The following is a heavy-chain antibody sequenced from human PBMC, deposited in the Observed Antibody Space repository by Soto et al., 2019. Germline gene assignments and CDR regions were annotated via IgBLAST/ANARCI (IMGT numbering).Heavy chain of an antibody. D-gene: IGHD1-1*01. CDR2: TYYRSKWYN. Sequence: SQTLSLTCAISGDSVSSNSAAWNWIRQSPSRGLEWLGRTYYRSKWYNDYAVSVKSRITINPDTSKNQFSLQLNSVTPEDTAVYYCARVSVDQEMATTTLNWFDPWGQGTLVTVSS. CDR3: ARVSVDQEMATTTLNWFDP. J-gene: IGHJ5*02. CDR1: GDSVSSNSAA. V-gene: IGHV6-1*01.